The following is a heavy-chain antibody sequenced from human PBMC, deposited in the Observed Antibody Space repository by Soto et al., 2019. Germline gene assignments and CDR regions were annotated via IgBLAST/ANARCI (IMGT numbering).Heavy chain of an antibody. J-gene: IGHJ4*02. D-gene: IGHD1-26*01. CDR2: IYYSGST. Sequence: SETLSLTCTVSGGSISSGGYYWSWIRQHPGKGLEWIGYIYYSGSTYYNPSLKSRVTISVDTSKNQFSLKLSSVTAADTAVYYCATVDGILRVNLYFDYWRQGTLDTVSS. V-gene: IGHV4-31*03. CDR3: ATVDGILRVNLYFDY. CDR1: GGSISSGGYY.